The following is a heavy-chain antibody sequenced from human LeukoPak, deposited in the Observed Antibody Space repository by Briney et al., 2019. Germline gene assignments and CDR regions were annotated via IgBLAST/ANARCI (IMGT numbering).Heavy chain of an antibody. V-gene: IGHV3-7*01. Sequence: GGSPRLSCVASGFTFSDYWMSWVRQAPGKGLEWVANIKQDGSEKYYVDSGKGRFTISRDNAKNSLYLQMNSLRAEDTAVYYCARTTIFDYWGQGTLVTVSS. CDR1: GFTFSDYW. J-gene: IGHJ4*02. D-gene: IGHD3-3*01. CDR3: ARTTIFDY. CDR2: IKQDGSEK.